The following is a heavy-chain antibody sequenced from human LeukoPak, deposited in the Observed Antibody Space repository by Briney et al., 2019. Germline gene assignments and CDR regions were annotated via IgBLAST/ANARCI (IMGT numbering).Heavy chain of an antibody. CDR2: INWNGGST. Sequence: PGGSLRLSCAASVFTFDDYGMSWVRQAPGKGLEWVSAINWNGGSTCYADSVKGRFTISRDNAKNSLYLQMNSLRAEDTALYYCARENYGDYVVWDAFDIWGQGTMVTVSS. J-gene: IGHJ3*02. D-gene: IGHD4-17*01. CDR3: ARENYGDYVVWDAFDI. CDR1: VFTFDDYG. V-gene: IGHV3-20*04.